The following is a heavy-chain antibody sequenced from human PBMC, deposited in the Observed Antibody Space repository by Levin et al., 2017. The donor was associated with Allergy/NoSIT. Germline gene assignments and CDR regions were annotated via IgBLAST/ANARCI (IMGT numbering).Heavy chain of an antibody. J-gene: IGHJ4*02. CDR1: GFTFSSYG. Sequence: GESLKISCAASGFTFSSYGMHWVRQAPGKGLEWVAVISYDGSNKYYADSVKGRFTISRDNSKNTLYLQMNSLRAEDTAVYYCANHEVAYWGQGTLVTVSS. CDR3: ANHEVAY. CDR2: ISYDGSNK. V-gene: IGHV3-30*18. D-gene: IGHD2-15*01.